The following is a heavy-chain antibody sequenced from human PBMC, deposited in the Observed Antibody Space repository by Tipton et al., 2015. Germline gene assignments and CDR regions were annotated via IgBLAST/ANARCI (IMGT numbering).Heavy chain of an antibody. CDR3: ARGDDSTSMATGFDY. Sequence: TLSLTCTVSGGSVTSGSYYWSWIRQPPGKGLEWIGYISYTDGAHYNPALKSRVTISVDTSKTQFSLEMRSVTATDTAVYYCARGDDSTSMATGFDYWGRGALVTVSS. CDR1: GGSVTSGSYY. V-gene: IGHV4-61*01. CDR2: ISYTDGA. D-gene: IGHD2/OR15-2a*01. J-gene: IGHJ4*01.